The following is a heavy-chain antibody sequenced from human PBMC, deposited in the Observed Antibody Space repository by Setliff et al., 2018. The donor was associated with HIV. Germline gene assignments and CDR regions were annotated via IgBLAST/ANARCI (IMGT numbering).Heavy chain of an antibody. CDR1: GGSISSYY. CDR2: IYTSGST. V-gene: IGHV4-4*08. Sequence: PSETLSLTCTASGGSISSYYWSWIRQPPGKGLEWIGYIYTSGSTNYNPSLKSRVTLSVETSRNQFSLNLSPVTAADTAVYYCATAINLAFDIWGQGTMVAVSS. CDR3: ATAINLAFDI. J-gene: IGHJ3*02.